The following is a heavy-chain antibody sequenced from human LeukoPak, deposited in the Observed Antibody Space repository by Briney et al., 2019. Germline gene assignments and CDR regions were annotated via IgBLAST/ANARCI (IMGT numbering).Heavy chain of an antibody. CDR2: IKIKSDGRTT. V-gene: IGHV3-15*01. CDR1: GFAFTMYW. D-gene: IGHD3-16*01. J-gene: IGHJ4*02. CDR3: STEDRGGYDY. Sequence: NAGGTLRLSCAASGFAFTMYWMHWVRQAPGKGLEWVGYIKIKSDGRTTDYAALVKGIFTISRDDSKNTLYLQVNSLKTEDTAVYYCSTEDRGGYDYWGQGALVTVAS.